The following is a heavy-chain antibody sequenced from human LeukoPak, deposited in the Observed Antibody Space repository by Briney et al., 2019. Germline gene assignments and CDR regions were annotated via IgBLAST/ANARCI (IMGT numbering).Heavy chain of an antibody. Sequence: GGSLRLSCAASGFTFNNYAMHWVRQAPGKGLEWVAVIFYDGSVYYYADSVKGRFTISRDNAKNSLYLQMNSLRAEDTAVYYCARDRCSSTSCYVSDYWGQGTLVTVSS. V-gene: IGHV3-30*04. CDR3: ARDRCSSTSCYVSDY. J-gene: IGHJ4*02. CDR2: IFYDGSVY. D-gene: IGHD2-2*01. CDR1: GFTFNNYA.